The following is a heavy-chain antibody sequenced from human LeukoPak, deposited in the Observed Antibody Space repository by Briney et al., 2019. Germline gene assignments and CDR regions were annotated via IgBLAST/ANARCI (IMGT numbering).Heavy chain of an antibody. J-gene: IGHJ4*02. CDR2: IYTSGST. CDR3: ARNNCSGGSCYDNRGYFDY. Sequence: SQTLSLTCTVSGDSISSGSYYWSWIRQPAGKGLEWIGRIYTSGSTNYNPSLKSRVTISVDTSKNQFSLKLSSVTAADTAVYFCARNNCSGGSCYDNRGYFDYWGQGTLVTVSS. D-gene: IGHD2-15*01. V-gene: IGHV4-61*02. CDR1: GDSISSGSYY.